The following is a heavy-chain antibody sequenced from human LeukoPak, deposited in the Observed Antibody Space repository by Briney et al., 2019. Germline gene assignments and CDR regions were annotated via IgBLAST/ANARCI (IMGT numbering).Heavy chain of an antibody. J-gene: IGHJ4*02. V-gene: IGHV4-34*01. CDR3: ARQETYYYDSSGYYYGVYFDY. D-gene: IGHD3-22*01. CDR2: INHSGST. Sequence: SETLSLTCAVYGGSFSGYYWTWIRQPPGKGLEWIGEINHSGSTNYNPSLKSRVTMSVDTSKNQFSLKLSSVTAADTAVYYCARQETYYYDSSGYYYGVYFDYWGQGTLVTVSS. CDR1: GGSFSGYY.